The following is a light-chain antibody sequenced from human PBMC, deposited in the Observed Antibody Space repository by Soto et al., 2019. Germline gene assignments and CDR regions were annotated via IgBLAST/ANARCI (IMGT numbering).Light chain of an antibody. CDR1: QTVSSSY. J-gene: IGKJ3*01. CDR2: GAS. V-gene: IGKV3-20*01. CDR3: QQYGSSPFT. Sequence: EIVLTQSPGTLSLSPGERATLSCRASQTVSSSYLAWYQQKPGQSPRLLIYGASSRATGIPDRFSGSGSGTDFTVTISRLEPEDFAVYYCQQYGSSPFTFGPGTKVDMK.